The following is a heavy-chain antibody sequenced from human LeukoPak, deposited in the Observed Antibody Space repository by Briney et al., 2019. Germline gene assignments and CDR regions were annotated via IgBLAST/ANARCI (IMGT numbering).Heavy chain of an antibody. J-gene: IGHJ6*02. CDR1: GFTFSSYA. Sequence: GGSLRLSCAASGFTFSSYAMSWVRQAPGKGLEWVSAISGSGGSTYYAGSVKGRFTISRDNSKNTLYLQMNSLRAEDTAVYYCAKVYCSGGSCYYGMDVWGQGTTVTVSS. D-gene: IGHD2-15*01. V-gene: IGHV3-23*01. CDR3: AKVYCSGGSCYYGMDV. CDR2: ISGSGGST.